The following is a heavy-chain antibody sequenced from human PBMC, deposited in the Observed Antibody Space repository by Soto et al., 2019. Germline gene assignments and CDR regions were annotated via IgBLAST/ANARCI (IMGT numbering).Heavy chain of an antibody. Sequence: GGSLRLSCAASGFTFSSYSMNWVRQAPGKGLEWVSSIDKVSTDTTYADSVKGRFTSSRDNAKNTVYLQMNSLRVEDTAVYYCARGWFGPDVWGKGTTVTVSS. CDR3: ARGWFGPDV. V-gene: IGHV3-21*06. CDR1: GFTFSSYS. D-gene: IGHD3-10*01. CDR2: IDKVSTDT. J-gene: IGHJ6*04.